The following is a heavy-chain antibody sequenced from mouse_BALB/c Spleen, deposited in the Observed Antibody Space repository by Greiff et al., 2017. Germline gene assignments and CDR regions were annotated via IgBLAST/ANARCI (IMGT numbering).Heavy chain of an antibody. CDR1: GFSLTSYG. CDR2: IWSGGST. CDR3: ARPSPPWFAY. V-gene: IGHV2-4-1*01. J-gene: IGHJ3*01. Sequence: QVQLQQSGPGLVQPSQSLSITCTVSGFSLTSYGVHWVRQSPGKGLEWLGVIWSGGSTDYNAAFISRLSISKDNSKSQVFFKMNSLQADDTAIYYCARPSPPWFAYWGQGTLVTVSA.